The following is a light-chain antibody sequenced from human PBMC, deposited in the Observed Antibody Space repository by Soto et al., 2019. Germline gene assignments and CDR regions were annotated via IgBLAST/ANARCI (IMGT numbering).Light chain of an antibody. CDR2: DVS. CDR3: SSSGV. CDR1: SSDVGGYNY. Sequence: QSVLTQPASVSGSPGQSITISCTGTSSDVGGYNYVSWYQQHPGKDPKLMIYDVSNRPSGVSNRFSGSKSGNKASLTISGLQAEDEADYYCSSSGVFGGGTKLTVL. V-gene: IGLV2-14*01. J-gene: IGLJ2*01.